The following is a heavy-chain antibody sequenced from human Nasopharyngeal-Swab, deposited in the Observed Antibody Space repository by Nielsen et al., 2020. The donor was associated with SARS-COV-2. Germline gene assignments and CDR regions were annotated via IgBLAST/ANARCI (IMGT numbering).Heavy chain of an antibody. D-gene: IGHD4-11*01. CDR2: IIPILGIA. CDR1: GGTFSSYA. V-gene: IGHV1-69*04. J-gene: IGHJ5*02. Sequence: SAKVSCKASGGTFSSYAISWVRQAPGQGLEWMGRIIPILGIANYAQKFQGRVTITSDKSTSTAYMELSSLRSEDTAVYYCASYHLLSYSNYYWFDPWGQGTLVTVSS. CDR3: ASYHLLSYSNYYWFDP.